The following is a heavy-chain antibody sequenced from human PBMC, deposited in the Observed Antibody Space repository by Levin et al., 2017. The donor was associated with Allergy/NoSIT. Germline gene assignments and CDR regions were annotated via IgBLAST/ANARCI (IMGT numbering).Heavy chain of an antibody. CDR3: GKDDTIGDFDY. D-gene: IGHD3-10*01. J-gene: IGHJ4*02. Sequence: TGGSLRLSCAASGFTFIRYAMSWVRQAPGKGREWVSAISDSGGSTYYADSVKGRFTIPRDNSKNTLYLQMNSLRAEDTAVYYCGKDDTIGDFDYWGQGTLVTVSS. V-gene: IGHV3-23*01. CDR2: ISDSGGST. CDR1: GFTFIRYA.